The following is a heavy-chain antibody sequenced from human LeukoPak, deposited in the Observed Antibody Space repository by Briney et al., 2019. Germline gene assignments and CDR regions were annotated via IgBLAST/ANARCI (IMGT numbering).Heavy chain of an antibody. Sequence: PSQTLSLTCTVSGGSISSGGYYWSWIRQHPGKGLEWIGYIYYGGSTYYNPSLKSRVTISVDTSKNQFSLKLSSVTAADTAVYYCARLRTGWYFDLWGRGTLVTVSS. CDR2: IYYGGST. CDR3: ARLRTGWYFDL. CDR1: GGSISSGGYY. D-gene: IGHD1-1*01. V-gene: IGHV4-31*03. J-gene: IGHJ2*01.